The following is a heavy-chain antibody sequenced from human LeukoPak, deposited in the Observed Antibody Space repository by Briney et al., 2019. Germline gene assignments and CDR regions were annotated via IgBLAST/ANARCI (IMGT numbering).Heavy chain of an antibody. CDR2: ISSSSSYI. CDR3: ARAVVRGVIITFDY. J-gene: IGHJ4*02. D-gene: IGHD3-10*01. V-gene: IGHV3-21*01. CDR1: GFTFSSYS. Sequence: GGTLRLSCAASGFTFSSYSMNWVRQAPGKGLEWVSSISSSSSYIYYADSVKGRFTISRDNAKNSLYLQMNSLRAEDTAVYYCARAVVRGVIITFDYWGQGTLVTVSS.